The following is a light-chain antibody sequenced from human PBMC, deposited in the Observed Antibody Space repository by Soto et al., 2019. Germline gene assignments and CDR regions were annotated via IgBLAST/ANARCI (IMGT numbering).Light chain of an antibody. CDR2: VTS. CDR3: QQTYSAPGT. V-gene: IGKV1-39*01. CDR1: QNITKF. Sequence: MTQSPSSLSASIGDRVTVTCRPSQNITKFLNWYQEKPGKAPKVLIYVTSNLQNGVPSRFTGSGTGTEFTLTISSLQPDDFATYYCQQTYSAPGTFGQGTRVEV. J-gene: IGKJ1*01.